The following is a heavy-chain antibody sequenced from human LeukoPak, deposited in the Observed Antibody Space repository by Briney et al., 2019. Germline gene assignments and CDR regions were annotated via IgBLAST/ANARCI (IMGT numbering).Heavy chain of an antibody. Sequence: SETLSLTCAVYGGSFSGYYWSWIRQPPGKGLEWIGEINHSGSTNYNPSLKSRVTISVDTSKNQFSLKLSSVTAADTAVYYCARLGIAARYFDYWGQGTLVTVSS. D-gene: IGHD6-6*01. CDR2: INHSGST. J-gene: IGHJ4*02. CDR3: ARLGIAARYFDY. CDR1: GGSFSGYY. V-gene: IGHV4-34*01.